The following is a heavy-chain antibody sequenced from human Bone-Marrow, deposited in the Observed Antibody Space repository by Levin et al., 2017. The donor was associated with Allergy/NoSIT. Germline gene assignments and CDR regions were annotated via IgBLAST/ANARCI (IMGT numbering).Heavy chain of an antibody. Sequence: GGSLRPSCGASGFTIDTFTMTWVRQGPGGGLEWLADISGSGGRTYYADSVKGRFSISRDNSKKMVYLQMNSLRGEDTAVYYCAKNLGADEDDDILTGLFDYWGQGTLVTVSS. J-gene: IGHJ4*02. CDR3: AKNLGADEDDDILTGLFDY. D-gene: IGHD3-9*01. CDR2: ISGSGGRT. CDR1: GFTIDTFT. V-gene: IGHV3-23*01.